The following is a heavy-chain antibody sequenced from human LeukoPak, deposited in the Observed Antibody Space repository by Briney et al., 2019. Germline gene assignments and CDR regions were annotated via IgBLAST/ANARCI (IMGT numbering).Heavy chain of an antibody. CDR1: GYSISSSYY. CDR3: ARGLGYCSSNSCRYYFDY. V-gene: IGHV4-38-2*02. D-gene: IGHD2-2*01. CDR2: IYHSGST. Sequence: SETLSLTCTVSGYSISSSYYWGWIRQPPGKGLEWIGSIYHSGSTYYNPSLKSRVTISVDTSKNQFSLKLSSVTAADTAVYYCARGLGYCSSNSCRYYFDYLGQGTLVTVSS. J-gene: IGHJ4*02.